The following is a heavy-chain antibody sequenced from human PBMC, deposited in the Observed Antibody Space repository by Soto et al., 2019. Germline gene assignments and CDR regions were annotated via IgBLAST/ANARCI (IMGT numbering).Heavy chain of an antibody. V-gene: IGHV3-11*01. D-gene: IGHD6-13*01. Sequence: QVQLVESGGGLVKPGGSLRLSCAASGFTFSDYYMTWIRQAPGKGLEWVSYISSSGGTKYHADSVKGRFTISRDNVKNSLYLQMNSLRVEDTAVYYCARGYSSSWTYNWFDPWGQGTLVTVSS. J-gene: IGHJ5*02. CDR3: ARGYSSSWTYNWFDP. CDR1: GFTFSDYY. CDR2: ISSSGGTK.